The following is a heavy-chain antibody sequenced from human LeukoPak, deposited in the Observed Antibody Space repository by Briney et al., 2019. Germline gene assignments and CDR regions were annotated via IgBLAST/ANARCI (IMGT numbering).Heavy chain of an antibody. V-gene: IGHV2-70*11. Sequence: SGPALVKPTQTLTLTCTFSGFSLSTSGVSVSWIRQPPGKALEWLARIDWDDDKYYSTSLKTRLTISKDTSKNQVVLTMTNMGPVDTATYYCARIHSGSYSTFGYWGQGTLVTVSS. CDR1: GFSLSTSGVS. CDR2: IDWDDDK. J-gene: IGHJ4*02. CDR3: ARIHSGSYSTFGY. D-gene: IGHD1-26*01.